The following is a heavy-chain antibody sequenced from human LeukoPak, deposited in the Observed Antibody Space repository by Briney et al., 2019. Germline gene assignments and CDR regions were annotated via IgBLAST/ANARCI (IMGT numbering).Heavy chain of an antibody. Sequence: PGGSLRLSCAASGFTFSSYAMHWVRQAPGKGLEWVAVISYDGSNKYYADSVKGRFTISRDNSKNTLYLQMNSLRAEDTAVYYCVRPQWVDYYGSGSYYSAFRYWGQGTLVTVSS. J-gene: IGHJ4*02. V-gene: IGHV3-30*04. CDR1: GFTFSSYA. D-gene: IGHD3-10*01. CDR2: ISYDGSNK. CDR3: VRPQWVDYYGSGSYYSAFRY.